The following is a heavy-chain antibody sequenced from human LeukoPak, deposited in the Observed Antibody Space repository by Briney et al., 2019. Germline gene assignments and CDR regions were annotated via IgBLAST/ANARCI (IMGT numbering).Heavy chain of an antibody. CDR1: GFTFRTYG. CDR2: ISGSGFGT. CDR3: AELGITMIGGV. J-gene: IGHJ6*04. V-gene: IGHV3-23*01. D-gene: IGHD3-10*02. Sequence: GGSLRLSCAASGFTFRTYGMSWVRQAPGKGLEWVSAISGSGFGTYYADSMKGRFTISRDNSKNTLYLQMNSLRTEDTAVYYCAELGITMIGGVWGKGTTVTISP.